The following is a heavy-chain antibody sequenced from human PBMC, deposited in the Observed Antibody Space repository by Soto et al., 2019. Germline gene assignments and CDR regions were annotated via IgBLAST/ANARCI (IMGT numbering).Heavy chain of an antibody. D-gene: IGHD2-15*01. J-gene: IGHJ4*02. CDR2: IYYSGST. V-gene: IGHV4-31*03. CDR1: GGSISSGGYY. CDR3: ATYCSGGRCYLDY. Sequence: QVQLQESGPGLVKPSQTLSLTCTVSGGSISSGGYYWSWIRQHPGKGLEWIGYIYYSGSTYYNPSLKSRVTIALDTSKKQFSLKLSSVTAADTAVYYCATYCSGGRCYLDYWGQGTLVTVSS.